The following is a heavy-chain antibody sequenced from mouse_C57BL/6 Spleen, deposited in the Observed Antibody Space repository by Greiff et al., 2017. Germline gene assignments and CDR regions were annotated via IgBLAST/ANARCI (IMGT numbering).Heavy chain of an antibody. CDR3: ARLDYDYDEKVDY. D-gene: IGHD2-4*01. J-gene: IGHJ2*01. CDR1: GYTFTSYD. CDR2: IYPRSGNT. V-gene: IGHV1-81*01. Sequence: QVQLKQSGAELARPGASVKLSCKASGYTFTSYDISWVKQRTGQGLEWIGEIYPRSGNTYYNEKFKGKATLTADKSSSTAYMELRSLTSEDSAVYFCARLDYDYDEKVDYWGQGTTLTVSS.